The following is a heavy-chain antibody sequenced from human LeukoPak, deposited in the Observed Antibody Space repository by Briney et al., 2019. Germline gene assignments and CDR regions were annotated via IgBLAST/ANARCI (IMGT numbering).Heavy chain of an antibody. Sequence: PSETLSLTCTVSGGSISSSSYYWGWIRQPPGKGLEWIVSIYYSGSTYYNPSLKSQVTISVDTSKNQFSLKLSSVTAADTAVYYCARGYSSGWTEGIIDYWGQGTLVTVSS. CDR2: IYYSGST. CDR3: ARGYSSGWTEGIIDY. V-gene: IGHV4-39*07. D-gene: IGHD6-19*01. J-gene: IGHJ4*02. CDR1: GGSISSSSYY.